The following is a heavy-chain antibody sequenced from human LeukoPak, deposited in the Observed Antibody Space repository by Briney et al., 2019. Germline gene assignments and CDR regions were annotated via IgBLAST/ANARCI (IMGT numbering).Heavy chain of an antibody. J-gene: IGHJ4*02. CDR3: ARHYCSGGSCYRTHFDY. V-gene: IGHV4-39*01. Sequence: KSSETLSLTCTVSGGSISSSSYYWGWIRQPPGKGLEWIGSIYYSGSTYYNPSLKSRVTISVDTSKNQFSLKLSSVTAADTAVYYCARHYCSGGSCYRTHFDYWGQGTLVTVSS. CDR2: IYYSGST. CDR1: GGSISSSSYY. D-gene: IGHD2-15*01.